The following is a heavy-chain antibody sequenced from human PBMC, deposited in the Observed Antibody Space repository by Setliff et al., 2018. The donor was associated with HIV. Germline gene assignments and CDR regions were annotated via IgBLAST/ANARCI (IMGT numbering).Heavy chain of an antibody. CDR3: ARGVASYYYYMDV. Sequence: SETLSLTCTVSGGPISSGSYYWSWIRQPAGKGPEWIGHIYTSGSTNYNPSLKSRVTISVDTSKNQFSLKLSSVTAADTAVYSCARGVASYYYYMDVWGKGTTVTVSS. D-gene: IGHD5-12*01. V-gene: IGHV4-61*09. J-gene: IGHJ6*03. CDR2: IYTSGST. CDR1: GGPISSGSYY.